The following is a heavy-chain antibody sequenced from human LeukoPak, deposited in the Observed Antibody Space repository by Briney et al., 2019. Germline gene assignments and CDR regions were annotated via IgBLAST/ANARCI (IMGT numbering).Heavy chain of an antibody. Sequence: SETLSLTCTVSGGSISSYYWSWIRQPAGKGLEWIGRIYTSGSTNYNPSLKSRVTMSVDKSKNQFSLKLSSVTAADTAVYYCARDAGFLRGGHYAFDIWGQGTMVTVSS. CDR2: IYTSGST. J-gene: IGHJ3*02. V-gene: IGHV4-4*07. D-gene: IGHD4-17*01. CDR1: GGSISSYY. CDR3: ARDAGFLRGGHYAFDI.